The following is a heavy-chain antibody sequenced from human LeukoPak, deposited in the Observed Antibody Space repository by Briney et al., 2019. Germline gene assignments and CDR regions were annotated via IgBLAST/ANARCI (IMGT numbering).Heavy chain of an antibody. Sequence: GGSLRLSCAASGFSFVTAWMSLVRQAPGKGLEWVGRISSEAHGGTTDYAAPVTGRYTISRDDSKNTLFLQMNSLKTEDTAIYYCTEGISFWGQGTMVTVSA. J-gene: IGHJ3*01. CDR3: TEGISF. V-gene: IGHV3-15*01. CDR2: ISSEAHGGTT. CDR1: GFSFVTAW.